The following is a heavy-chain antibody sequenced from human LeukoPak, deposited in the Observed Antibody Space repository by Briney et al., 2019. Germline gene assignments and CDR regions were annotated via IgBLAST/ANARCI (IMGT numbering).Heavy chain of an antibody. J-gene: IGHJ4*02. CDR1: GGSISNYY. D-gene: IGHD1-14*01. CDR2: IHTSGTS. CDR3: ARDSRNDGLLYY. Sequence: SETLSLTCAVSGGSISNYYWSWIRQPPGKGLEWIGYIHTSGTSNQNPSLKSRVTISVDTSKNHYSLSLRSVTAADTAVYYCARDSRNDGLLYYWGQGTLVTVSS. V-gene: IGHV4-4*09.